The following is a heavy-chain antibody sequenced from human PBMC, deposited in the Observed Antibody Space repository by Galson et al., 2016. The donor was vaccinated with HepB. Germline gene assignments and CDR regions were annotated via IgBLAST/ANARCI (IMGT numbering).Heavy chain of an antibody. Sequence: QSGAEVKKPGESLKISCKASGYSFTTYWIGWVRQMPGKGLEWMGTIYPGDSDTRYSPSSQGQVTISADKSISAAYLQWNGLKASDTAIYYCARTITGTPWHHYYYGMDVWGQGTTVSVSS. CDR2: IYPGDSDT. CDR3: ARTITGTPWHHYYYGMDV. V-gene: IGHV5-51*01. CDR1: GYSFTTYW. J-gene: IGHJ6*02. D-gene: IGHD1-20*01.